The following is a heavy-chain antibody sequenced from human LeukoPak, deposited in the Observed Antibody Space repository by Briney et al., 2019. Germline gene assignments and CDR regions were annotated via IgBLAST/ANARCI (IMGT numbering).Heavy chain of an antibody. D-gene: IGHD2-2*01. J-gene: IGHJ4*02. CDR3: TTAEYRLLVWDY. CDR1: GFTFSNAW. CDR2: IKSKTDGGTT. V-gene: IGHV3-15*01. Sequence: PGGSLRLSCAASGFTFSNAWMSWVRQAPGKGLEWVGRIKSKTDGGTTDYAAPVKGRFTISRDDSKNTPYLQMNSLKTEDTAVYYCTTAEYRLLVWDYWGQGTLVTVSS.